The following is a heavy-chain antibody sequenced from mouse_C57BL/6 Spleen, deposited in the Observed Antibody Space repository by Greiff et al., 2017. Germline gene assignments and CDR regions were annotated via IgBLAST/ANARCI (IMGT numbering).Heavy chain of an antibody. CDR1: GYTFTDHT. V-gene: IGHV1-78*01. CDR3: AREDYYGSSRAWFAY. Sequence: QVQLQQSDAELVKPGASVKISCKVSGYTFTDHTIHWMKQRPEQGLEWIGYIYPRDGSTKYNEKFKGKATLTADKSSSTAYMQLNSLTSEDSAVYFCAREDYYGSSRAWFAYWGQETLVTVSA. CDR2: IYPRDGST. D-gene: IGHD1-1*01. J-gene: IGHJ3*01.